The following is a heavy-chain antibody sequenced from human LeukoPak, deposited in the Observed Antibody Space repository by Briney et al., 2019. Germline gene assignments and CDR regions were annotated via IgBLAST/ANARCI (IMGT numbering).Heavy chain of an antibody. J-gene: IGHJ1*01. CDR1: GGSFSGYY. CDR2: INHSGST. Sequence: SETLSLTCAVYGGSFSGYYWSWIRQPPGKGLEWIGEINHSGSTNYNPSLKSRVTISVDTSKNQSSLKLSSVAAADTAVYYCARPTTVTTHYFQHWGQGTLVTVSS. D-gene: IGHD4-17*01. CDR3: ARPTTVTTHYFQH. V-gene: IGHV4-34*01.